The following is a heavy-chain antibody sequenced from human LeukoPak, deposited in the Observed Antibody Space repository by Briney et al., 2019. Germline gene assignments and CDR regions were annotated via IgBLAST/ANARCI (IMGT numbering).Heavy chain of an antibody. V-gene: IGHV3-23*01. CDR1: GFTFSSYG. CDR3: AKDLGEYYYGSGSSMDV. Sequence: PGGSLRLSCAASGFTFSSYGVSWVRQAPGKGLEWVSAISGSGGSTYYADSVKGRFTISRDNSKNTLYLQMNSLRAEDTAVYYCAKDLGEYYYGSGSSMDVWGKGTTVTISS. D-gene: IGHD3-10*01. CDR2: ISGSGGST. J-gene: IGHJ6*03.